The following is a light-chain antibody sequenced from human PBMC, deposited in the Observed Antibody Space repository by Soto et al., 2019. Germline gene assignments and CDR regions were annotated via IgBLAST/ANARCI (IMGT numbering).Light chain of an antibody. J-gene: IGLJ3*02. CDR2: STS. Sequence: QAVVTQEPSLTVSPGGTVTLTCASSTGAVTSVSYPNWVQQKPGQEPRALIYSTSNSHSWTPARFSGSLLGGKAALTLSGVQPEDEAVYDCLLYFGSAQVFGGGTKLTVL. V-gene: IGLV7-43*01. CDR1: TGAVTSVSY. CDR3: LLYFGSAQV.